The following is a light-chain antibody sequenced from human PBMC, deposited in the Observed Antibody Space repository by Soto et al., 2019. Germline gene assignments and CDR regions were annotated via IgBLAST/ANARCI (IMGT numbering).Light chain of an antibody. Sequence: QSVLTQPPSVSGAPGQWVTISCTVSNSNIGAGYDVHWYRQLPGTAPKLLIYGTTKRPSGVPDRFSGSKSASSASLAITGLQTEDEADYYCQSYDNSLTGFYVFGTGTKVTVL. CDR3: QSYDNSLTGFYV. J-gene: IGLJ1*01. CDR2: GTT. V-gene: IGLV1-40*01. CDR1: NSNIGAGYD.